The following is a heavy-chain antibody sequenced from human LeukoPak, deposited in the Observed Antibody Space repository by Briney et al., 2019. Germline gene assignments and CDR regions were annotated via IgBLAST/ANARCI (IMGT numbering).Heavy chain of an antibody. D-gene: IGHD6-19*01. CDR2: MNPNSGNT. CDR1: GYTFTSYD. J-gene: IGHJ5*02. CDR3: AGRPSIAVADNWFDP. Sequence: ASVKVSCKASGYTFTSYDINWVRQATGQGLEWMGWMNPNSGNTGYAQKFQGRVTMTRNTSISTAYMELSSLRSEDTAVYYCAGRPSIAVADNWFDPWGQGTLVTVSS. V-gene: IGHV1-8*01.